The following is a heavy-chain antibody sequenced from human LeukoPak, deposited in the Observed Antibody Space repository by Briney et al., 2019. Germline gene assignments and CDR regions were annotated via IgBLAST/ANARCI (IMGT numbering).Heavy chain of an antibody. Sequence: SETLSLTCTVSGYSISSGYYWGWIRQPPGKGLEWIGSIYHSGSTYYNPSLKSRVAISVDTSKNQFSLKLSSVTAADTAVYYCARGPPWAVKRKAWFDPWGQGTLVTVSS. CDR3: ARGPPWAVKRKAWFDP. CDR1: GYSISSGYY. CDR2: IYHSGST. J-gene: IGHJ5*02. D-gene: IGHD6-19*01. V-gene: IGHV4-38-2*02.